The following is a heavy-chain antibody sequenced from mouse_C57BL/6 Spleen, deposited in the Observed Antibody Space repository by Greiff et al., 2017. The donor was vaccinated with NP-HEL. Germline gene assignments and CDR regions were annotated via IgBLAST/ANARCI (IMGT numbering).Heavy chain of an antibody. CDR1: GYSFTSYY. CDR2: IYPGSGNT. V-gene: IGHV1-66*01. CDR3: ASPSSYVWFAY. J-gene: IGHJ3*01. Sequence: QVQLKQSGPELVKPGASVKISCKASGYSFTSYYIHWVKQRPGQGLEWIGWIYPGSGNTKYNEKFKGKATLTADTSSSTAYMQLSSLTSEDSAVYYCASPSSYVWFAYWGQGTLVTVSA. D-gene: IGHD1-1*01.